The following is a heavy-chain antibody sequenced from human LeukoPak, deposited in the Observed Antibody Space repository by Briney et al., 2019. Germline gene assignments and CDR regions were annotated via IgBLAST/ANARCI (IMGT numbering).Heavy chain of an antibody. J-gene: IGHJ2*01. CDR1: GFTFSSYA. CDR2: ISASGGTT. V-gene: IGHV3-23*01. Sequence: GGSLRLSCAASGFTFSSYAMGWLRQAPGKGPEWVSTISASGGTTYYADSVQGRFTISRDNSKNTLYLQMNSLRAEDTAVYYCATLYGDYNWYFDLWGRGTLVTVSS. CDR3: ATLYGDYNWYFDL. D-gene: IGHD4-17*01.